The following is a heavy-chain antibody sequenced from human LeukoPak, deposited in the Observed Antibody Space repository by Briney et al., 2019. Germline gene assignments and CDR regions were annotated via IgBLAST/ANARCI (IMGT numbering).Heavy chain of an antibody. Sequence: GGSLRLSCAASGFTFSSYGMHWVRQAPGKGLEWVALIRYDGSNKYYADSVKGRFTISRDNSKNTLYLQMNSLRAEDTAVYYCAKETKGYCSSTSCYRLSGFDPWGQGTLVTVSS. D-gene: IGHD2-2*01. CDR3: AKETKGYCSSTSCYRLSGFDP. CDR1: GFTFSSYG. V-gene: IGHV3-30*02. CDR2: IRYDGSNK. J-gene: IGHJ5*02.